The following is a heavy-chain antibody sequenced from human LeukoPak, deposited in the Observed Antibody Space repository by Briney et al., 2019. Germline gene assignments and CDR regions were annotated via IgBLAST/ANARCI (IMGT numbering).Heavy chain of an antibody. V-gene: IGHV1-69*05. CDR1: GGTFSSYA. CDR3: ARNCGGDCHFDY. CDR2: IIPIFGTA. Sequence: SVKVSXKASGGTFSSYAISWVRQAPGQGLEWMGRIIPIFGTANYAQKFQGRVTITTDESTSTAYMELSSLRSEDTAVYYCARNCGGDCHFDYWGQGTLVTVSS. J-gene: IGHJ4*02. D-gene: IGHD2-21*02.